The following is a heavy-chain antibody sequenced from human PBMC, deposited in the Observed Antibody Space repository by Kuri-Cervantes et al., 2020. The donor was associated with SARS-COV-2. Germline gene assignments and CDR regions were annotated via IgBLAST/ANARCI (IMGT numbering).Heavy chain of an antibody. CDR1: GFTFSSYG. J-gene: IGHJ3*02. CDR2: ISYDGRNK. CDR3: ARDREWELLHAGAFDI. V-gene: IGHV3-30*03. D-gene: IGHD1-26*01. Sequence: LSLTCAASGFTFSSYGMHWVRQAPGKGLEWVAVISYDGRNKYYADSVKGRFTISRDNSKNTLYLQINSLRAEDTAVYYCARDREWELLHAGAFDIWGQGTMVTVSS.